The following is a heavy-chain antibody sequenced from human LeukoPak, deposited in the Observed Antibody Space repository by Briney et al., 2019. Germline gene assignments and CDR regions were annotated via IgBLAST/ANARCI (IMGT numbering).Heavy chain of an antibody. D-gene: IGHD6-19*01. V-gene: IGHV4-38-2*02. J-gene: IGHJ4*02. CDR2: IYHSGST. CDR1: GYSISSGYY. CDR3: ARELAVAGSD. Sequence: SETLSLTCTVSGYSISSGYYWGWIRQPPGKGLEWIGSIYHSGSTYYNPSLKSRVTISVDTSKNQFSLKLSSVTAAGTAVYYCARELAVAGSDWGQGTLVTVSS.